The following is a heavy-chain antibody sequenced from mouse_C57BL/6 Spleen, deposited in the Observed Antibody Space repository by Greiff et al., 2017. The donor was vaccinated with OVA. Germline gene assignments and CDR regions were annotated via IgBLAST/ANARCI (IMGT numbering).Heavy chain of an antibody. CDR3: AREPMDY. Sequence: QVQLKESGAELAKPGASVKLSCKASGYTFTSYWMHWVKQRPGQGLEWIGYINPSSGYTKYNQKFKDKATLTPDKSSSTAYMQLSSLTYEDSAVYYCAREPMDYWGQGTSVTVSS. V-gene: IGHV1-7*01. CDR1: GYTFTSYW. CDR2: INPSSGYT. J-gene: IGHJ4*01.